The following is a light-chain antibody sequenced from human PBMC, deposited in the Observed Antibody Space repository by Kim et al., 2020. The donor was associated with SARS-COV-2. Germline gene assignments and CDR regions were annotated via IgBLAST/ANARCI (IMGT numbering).Light chain of an antibody. J-gene: IGKJ4*01. CDR2: LSS. CDR1: QSFRHSEGNNY. V-gene: IGKV2-28*01. CDR3: KQALQTPPT. Sequence: EPDSSSGRSGQSFRHSEGNNYVGWCLQKPGQSPLLLIYLSSTQASGVPDRFSGSGSGTGFTLKISRMEACDVGVYYCKQALQTPPTFDGGTKLEI.